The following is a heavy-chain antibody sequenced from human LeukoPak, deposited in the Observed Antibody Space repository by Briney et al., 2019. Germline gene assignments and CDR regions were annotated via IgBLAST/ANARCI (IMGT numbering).Heavy chain of an antibody. V-gene: IGHV1-18*01. CDR3: ARDRGLRATAGTRIDF. Sequence: ASVKVSCKASGYSFTTYGITWVRQAPGQGLEWMGWINVYNGNTNYAQKIQGRVTMTTDTSTTTAYMELRSLTSDDTAVYYCARDRGLRATAGTRIDFWGQGTLVTVSS. D-gene: IGHD6-13*01. J-gene: IGHJ4*02. CDR2: INVYNGNT. CDR1: GYSFTTYG.